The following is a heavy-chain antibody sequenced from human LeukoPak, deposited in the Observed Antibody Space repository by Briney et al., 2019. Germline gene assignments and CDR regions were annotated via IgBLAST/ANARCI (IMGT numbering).Heavy chain of an antibody. J-gene: IGHJ4*02. V-gene: IGHV3-30*04. CDR1: GFTLSSFA. CDR2: ISYDGRNK. Sequence: GRSLRLSCSASGFTLSSFAMLRVRQAPGKGREGGVVISYDGRNKYYADSVKGRFTISRDNSKNTLYLQMNSLRAEDTAVYHCEREDLGDAPPYFDYWGQGTLVTVSS. D-gene: IGHD2-2*01. CDR3: EREDLGDAPPYFDY.